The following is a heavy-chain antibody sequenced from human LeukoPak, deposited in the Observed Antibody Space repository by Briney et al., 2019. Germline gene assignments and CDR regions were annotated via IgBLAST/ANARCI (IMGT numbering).Heavy chain of an antibody. V-gene: IGHV4-31*03. CDR3: XXXAXXXXXXXXXXXXXFDL. D-gene: IGHD6-25*01. J-gene: IGHJ2*01. CDR1: GGSISSGASD. CDR2: INHSGST. Sequence: SQTLSLTCTVSGGSISSGASDWGWIRQHPKRGLEWVGYINHSGSTYYNPSLGSRVTMSVDTSKNQFSLKLISVTSADSAVXXXXXXAXXXXXXXXXXXXXFDLWGRGTLVTVSS.